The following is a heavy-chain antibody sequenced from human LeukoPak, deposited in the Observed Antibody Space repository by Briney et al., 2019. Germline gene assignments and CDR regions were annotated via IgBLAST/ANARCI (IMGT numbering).Heavy chain of an antibody. J-gene: IGHJ4*02. CDR3: SRTPWNDHYFDY. CDR2: MNPNSGNT. Sequence: GASVKVSCKASGYTFTSYDINWVRQATGQGLEWMGWMNPNSGNTGYAQKFQGRVTMTRNTSISTAYMELSSLRSEDTAVYYCSRTPWNDHYFDYWGQGTLVTVSS. CDR1: GYTFTSYD. D-gene: IGHD1-1*01. V-gene: IGHV1-8*01.